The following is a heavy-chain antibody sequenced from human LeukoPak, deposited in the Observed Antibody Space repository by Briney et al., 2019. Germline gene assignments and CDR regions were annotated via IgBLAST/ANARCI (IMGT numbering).Heavy chain of an antibody. CDR1: GDSISGFH. Sequence: SETLSLTCTVSGDSISGFHWSWIRQPPGKGLEWIGYIYYSGSTNYNPSLKSRVTISVDTSKNQFSLKLTSVTAADTAVYYCAREVVAAPGTVDYWGQGTLVTVSS. CDR3: AREVVAAPGTVDY. V-gene: IGHV4-59*01. D-gene: IGHD6-13*01. CDR2: IYYSGST. J-gene: IGHJ4*02.